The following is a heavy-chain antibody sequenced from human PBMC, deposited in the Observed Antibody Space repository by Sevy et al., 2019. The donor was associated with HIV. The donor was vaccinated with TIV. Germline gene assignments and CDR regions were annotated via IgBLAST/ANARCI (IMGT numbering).Heavy chain of an antibody. Sequence: ASVQVSCKASGYTFTSYGISWVGQAPGQGLEWMGWISAYNGNTNYPQKLQGRVTMTTDKSTSTAYMELRSLRSDDTAVYYCARDGGVTTVTTHLLYYYYYGMDVWGQGTMVTVSS. V-gene: IGHV1-18*01. CDR2: ISAYNGNT. CDR3: ARDGGVTTVTTHLLYYYYYGMDV. D-gene: IGHD4-17*01. J-gene: IGHJ6*02. CDR1: GYTFTSYG.